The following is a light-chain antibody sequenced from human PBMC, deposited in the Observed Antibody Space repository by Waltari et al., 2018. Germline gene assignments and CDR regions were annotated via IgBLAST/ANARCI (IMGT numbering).Light chain of an antibody. J-gene: IGKJ1*01. CDR3: QKYVNLPAT. CDR2: DAS. V-gene: IGKV3-20*01. Sequence: EIVLTQSPGTLSLSPGERATLSCRARQSVGKYLAWYQQKPGQAPSLLIYDASTRATGIPDRFSGSGSGTYFSLTISRLEPEDFAVYYCQKYVNLPATFGQGTKVEI. CDR1: QSVGKY.